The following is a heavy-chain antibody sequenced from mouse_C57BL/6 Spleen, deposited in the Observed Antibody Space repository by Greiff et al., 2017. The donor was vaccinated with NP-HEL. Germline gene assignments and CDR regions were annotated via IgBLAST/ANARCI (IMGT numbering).Heavy chain of an antibody. V-gene: IGHV1-80*01. Sequence: QVQLKQSGAELVKPGASVKISCKASGYAFSSYWMNWVKQRPGKGLEWIGQIHPGDGDTNYNGKFKGKATLTADKSSSTAYMQLSSLTSEDSAVYFCARDLYGSSPCYAMDYWGQGTSVTVSS. CDR2: IHPGDGDT. J-gene: IGHJ4*01. CDR1: GYAFSSYW. CDR3: ARDLYGSSPCYAMDY. D-gene: IGHD1-1*01.